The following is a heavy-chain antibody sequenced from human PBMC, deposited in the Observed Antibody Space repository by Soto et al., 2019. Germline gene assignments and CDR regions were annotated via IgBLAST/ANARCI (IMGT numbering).Heavy chain of an antibody. J-gene: IGHJ1*01. CDR3: ARGPLADYSSGWFEYFQH. V-gene: IGHV4-39*01. CDR2: IYYSGST. Sequence: SETLSLTCTVSGVSISSSSYYWGWIRQPPGKGLEWIGSIYYSGSTYCNPSLKSRVTISVDTSKNQFSLKLSSVTAADTAVYYCARGPLADYSSGWFEYFQHWGQGTLVNVSS. D-gene: IGHD6-19*01. CDR1: GVSISSSSYY.